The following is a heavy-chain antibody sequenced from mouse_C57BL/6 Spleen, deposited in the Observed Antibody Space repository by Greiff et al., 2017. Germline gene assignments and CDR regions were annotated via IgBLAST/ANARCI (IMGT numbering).Heavy chain of an antibody. J-gene: IGHJ2*01. CDR1: GFTFSSYA. CDR3: AGDRESFDY. CDR2: ISDGGSYT. D-gene: IGHD3-3*01. V-gene: IGHV5-4*01. Sequence: EVMLVESGGGLVKPGGSLKLSCAASGFTFSSYAMSWVRQTPEKRLEWVATISDGGSYTYYPDNVKGRFTISRDNAKNNLYLQMSHLKSEDTAMYYCAGDRESFDYWGQGTTLTVSS.